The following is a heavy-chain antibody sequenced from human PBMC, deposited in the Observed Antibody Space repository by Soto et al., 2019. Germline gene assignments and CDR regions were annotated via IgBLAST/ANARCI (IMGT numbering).Heavy chain of an antibody. CDR3: ARAGELPYYYYVMDV. Sequence: QVQLVQSGGEVKKPGASVKVSCKASGYTFTTSGVSWVRQAPGQGLEWMGWVSGYNGNTKYEEKFKDRIPMPTDTSTSTAYLELRSLRPDDTAVYYCARAGELPYYYYVMDVWGQGTTVIVSS. J-gene: IGHJ6*02. CDR1: GYTFTTSG. D-gene: IGHD1-7*01. CDR2: VSGYNGNT. V-gene: IGHV1-18*01.